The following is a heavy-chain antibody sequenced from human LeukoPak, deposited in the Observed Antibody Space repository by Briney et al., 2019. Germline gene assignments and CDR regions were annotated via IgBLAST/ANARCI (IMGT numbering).Heavy chain of an antibody. V-gene: IGHV3-33*01. Sequence: GGSLRLSCAASGFTFSSYGMHWVRQAPGKGLEWVAVIWYDGSNKYYADSVKGRFTISRDNSKNTLYLQMNSLRAEDTAVYYCARDYYDSSGYYSLAYWGQGTLVTVSS. CDR3: ARDYYDSSGYYSLAY. CDR2: IWYDGSNK. D-gene: IGHD3-22*01. CDR1: GFTFSSYG. J-gene: IGHJ4*02.